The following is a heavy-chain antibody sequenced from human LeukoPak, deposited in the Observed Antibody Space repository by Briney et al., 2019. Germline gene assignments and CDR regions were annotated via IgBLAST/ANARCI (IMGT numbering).Heavy chain of an antibody. CDR3: ATVDYYDSSGPNWFDP. V-gene: IGHV1-24*01. J-gene: IGHJ5*02. Sequence: ASVKVSCKVSGYTLTELSMHWVRQAPGKGLEWMGGFDPEDGETIYAQKFQGRVTMTEDTSTDTAYMELSSLRSEDTAVYYCATVDYYDSSGPNWFDPWGQGTLVTVSS. CDR2: FDPEDGET. D-gene: IGHD3-22*01. CDR1: GYTLTELS.